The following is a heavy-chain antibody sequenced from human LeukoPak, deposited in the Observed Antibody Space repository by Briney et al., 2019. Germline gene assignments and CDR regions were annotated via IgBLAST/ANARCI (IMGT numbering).Heavy chain of an antibody. J-gene: IGHJ5*02. CDR3: ARGTDTIYSWFDP. Sequence: GGSLRLSCAASGSTFSSYWMHWVRHTPGKGLVWVSRINSDGTSTSYADSVKGRFTISRDNAKNSLFLQMNSLTAEDTAVYYCARGTDTIYSWFDPWGQGTLVTVSS. D-gene: IGHD3-3*01. V-gene: IGHV3-74*01. CDR1: GSTFSSYW. CDR2: INSDGTST.